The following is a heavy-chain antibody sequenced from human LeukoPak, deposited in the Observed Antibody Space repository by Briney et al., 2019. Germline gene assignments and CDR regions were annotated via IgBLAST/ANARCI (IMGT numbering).Heavy chain of an antibody. V-gene: IGHV3-7*01. J-gene: IGHJ4*02. CDR3: ARDRQGPWSGYLVY. CDR1: GFTFSSYW. CDR2: IKQDGSEK. D-gene: IGHD3-3*01. Sequence: GGSLRLSCAASGFTFSSYWMSWVRQAPGKGLEWVANIKQDGSEKYYVDSVKGRFTISRDNAKNSLYLQMNSLRAEDTAVYYCARDRQGPWSGYLVYWGQGTLVTVSS.